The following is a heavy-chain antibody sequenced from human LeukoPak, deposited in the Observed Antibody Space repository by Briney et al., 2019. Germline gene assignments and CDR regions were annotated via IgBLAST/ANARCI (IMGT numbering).Heavy chain of an antibody. D-gene: IGHD2-15*01. V-gene: IGHV4-59*08. CDR2: IYYSGST. CDR1: GGSISSYY. CDR3: ARFRILRSGGSCYYYYGMDV. Sequence: PSETLSLTCTVSGGSISSYYWSWIRQPPGKGLEWIGYIYYSGSTNYNPSLNSRVPISVDTSKKQFSLKLSSVTAADTAVYYCARFRILRSGGSCYYYYGMDVWGQGTTVTVSS. J-gene: IGHJ6*02.